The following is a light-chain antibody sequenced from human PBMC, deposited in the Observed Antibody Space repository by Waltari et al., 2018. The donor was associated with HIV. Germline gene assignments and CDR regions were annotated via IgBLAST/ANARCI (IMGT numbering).Light chain of an antibody. V-gene: IGKV4-1*01. CDR3: QQYYSTPWT. CDR2: WAS. J-gene: IGKJ1*01. CDR1: QSLLYRSTNKDY. Sequence: DIVMTQSPDSLAVSLGERATINCTSTQSLLYRSTNKDYVAWYQQKPGQPPKLLIYWASIRGSGVPDRFSGSGSGTDFTITISNLQAEDVAVYYCQQYYSTPWTFGQGTKVEIK.